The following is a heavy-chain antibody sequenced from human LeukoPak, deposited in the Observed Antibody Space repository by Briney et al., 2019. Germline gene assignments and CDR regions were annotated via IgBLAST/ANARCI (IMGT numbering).Heavy chain of an antibody. Sequence: ASVKVSCKASGYTFTSYGISWVRQAPGQGLEWMGWISAYNGNTNYAQKLQGRVTMTTDTSTSTAYMELRSLRSDDTAVYYCARVGYCSSTSCYTITLFDCWGQGTLVTVSS. J-gene: IGHJ4*02. V-gene: IGHV1-18*01. CDR2: ISAYNGNT. CDR3: ARVGYCSSTSCYTITLFDC. CDR1: GYTFTSYG. D-gene: IGHD2-2*02.